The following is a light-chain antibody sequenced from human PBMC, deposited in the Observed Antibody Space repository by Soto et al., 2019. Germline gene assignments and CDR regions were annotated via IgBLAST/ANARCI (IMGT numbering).Light chain of an antibody. J-gene: IGLJ1*01. Sequence: QSVLAQPASVSGSPGQSITISCTGTSSDVGGYDYVSWYQQHPGKAPKLMIYEVSNRPSGVSNRFSASKSGNTASLTISGLQAEDEADYYCSSYIDSSTRVFGNGTKVTVL. V-gene: IGLV2-14*01. CDR1: SSDVGGYDY. CDR3: SSYIDSSTRV. CDR2: EVS.